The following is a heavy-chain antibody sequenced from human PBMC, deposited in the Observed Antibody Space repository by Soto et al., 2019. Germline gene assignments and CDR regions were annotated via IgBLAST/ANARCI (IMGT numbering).Heavy chain of an antibody. V-gene: IGHV3-48*03. J-gene: IGHJ4*02. Sequence: EVQLVESGGGLVQPGGSLRLSCAASGFPVSNFEMNWVRQAPGKGMEWISYISDTGTITRYADSVKGRFTISTDSAKTSLYLHLNSLRAEDTAIYYCVRQYDSLAGYFDSWGQGTLVTVSS. CDR2: ISDTGTIT. D-gene: IGHD3-16*01. CDR1: GFPVSNFE. CDR3: VRQYDSLAGYFDS.